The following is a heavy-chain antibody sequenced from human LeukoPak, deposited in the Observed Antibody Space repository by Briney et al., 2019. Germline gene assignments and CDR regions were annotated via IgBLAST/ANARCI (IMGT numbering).Heavy chain of an antibody. J-gene: IGHJ4*02. D-gene: IGHD2-21*02. Sequence: GGSLRLSCAASGFTFSSYAMSWVRQAPGKGLEWVSAISGSGGGTYYADSVKGRFTISRDNSKNTLYLQMNSLRAEDTAVYCCARDPCSDGGDCYSSDYWGQGTLVTVSS. CDR2: ISGSGGGT. V-gene: IGHV3-23*01. CDR3: ARDPCSDGGDCYSSDY. CDR1: GFTFSSYA.